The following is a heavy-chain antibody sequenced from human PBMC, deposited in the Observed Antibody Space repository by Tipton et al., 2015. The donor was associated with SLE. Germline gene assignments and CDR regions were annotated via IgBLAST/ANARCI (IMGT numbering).Heavy chain of an antibody. V-gene: IGHV1-18*01. J-gene: IGHJ6*03. CDR2: ISGYNGNT. CDR1: GYTFTSYC. CDR3: ARLGDWDFYYYMDV. D-gene: IGHD3-16*01. Sequence: QVQLVQSGAEGKKPGASVKVSCKASGYTFTSYCITWVRQAPGQGLEWMGWISGYNGNTNYAQKLQGRVTMTTDTSTSTAFMELRSLRSDDTAVYYCARLGDWDFYYYMDVWGKGTTVTVSS.